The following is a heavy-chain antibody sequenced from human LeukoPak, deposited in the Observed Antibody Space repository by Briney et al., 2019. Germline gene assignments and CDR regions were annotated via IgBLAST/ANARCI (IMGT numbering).Heavy chain of an antibody. CDR3: ARDGGYDRTHYYYGMDV. CDR1: GGSISSYY. J-gene: IGHJ6*02. Sequence: SETLSLTCTVSGGSISSYYWSWIRQPPGKGLEWIGYIYYSGSTNYNPSLKSRVTISVDTSKNQFSLKLSSVTAADTAVYYCARDGGYDRTHYYYGMDVWGQGTTVTVSS. CDR2: IYYSGST. V-gene: IGHV4-59*01. D-gene: IGHD5-12*01.